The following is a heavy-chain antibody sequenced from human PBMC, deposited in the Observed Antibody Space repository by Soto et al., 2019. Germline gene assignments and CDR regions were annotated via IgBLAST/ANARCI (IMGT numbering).Heavy chain of an antibody. CDR3: AKDHSPGYSGYDGIGHYWYYYYGMDV. CDR1: GFTFSSYA. D-gene: IGHD5-12*01. CDR2: ISGSGGST. J-gene: IGHJ6*02. V-gene: IGHV3-23*01. Sequence: PGGSLRLSCAASGFTFSSYAMSWVRQAPGKGLEWVSAISGSGGSTYYADSVKGRFTISRDNSKNTLYLQMNSLRAEDTGVYYCAKDHSPGYSGYDGIGHYWYYYYGMDVWGQGTTVTVSS.